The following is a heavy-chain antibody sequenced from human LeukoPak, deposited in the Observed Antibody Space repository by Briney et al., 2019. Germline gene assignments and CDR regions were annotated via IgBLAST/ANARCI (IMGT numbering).Heavy chain of an antibody. CDR3: ARHYSTDPFDY. CDR2: ISHSGYT. J-gene: IGHJ4*02. D-gene: IGHD4-11*01. V-gene: IGHV4-59*08. Sequence: SETLSLTCTVSGASINSYYWSWIRQPPGKGLEWVACISHSGYTNYNPSLKTRVTISAATSKSQISLKLTSVTAADTAKYYCARHYSTDPFDYWGQGTPVTVSS. CDR1: GASINSYY.